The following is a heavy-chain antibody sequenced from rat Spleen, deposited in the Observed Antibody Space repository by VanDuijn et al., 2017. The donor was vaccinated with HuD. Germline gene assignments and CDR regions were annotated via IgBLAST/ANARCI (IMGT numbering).Heavy chain of an antibody. Sequence: QVQLKESGPGLVQPSRTLSLTCTVSGFSLTSYGVSWVRQPPGKGLEWIAAIWSGGSTYYNSALKSRLSISRDTSKSQVFLKMNSLQTEDTATYYCVRELPGYNPFDYWGQGVMVTVSS. J-gene: IGHJ2*01. CDR2: IWSGGST. CDR1: GFSLTSYG. CDR3: VRELPGYNPFDY. D-gene: IGHD1-4*01. V-gene: IGHV2-4*01.